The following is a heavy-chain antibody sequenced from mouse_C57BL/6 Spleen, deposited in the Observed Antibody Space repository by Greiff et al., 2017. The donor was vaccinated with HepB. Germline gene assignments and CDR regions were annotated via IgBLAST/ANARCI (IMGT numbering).Heavy chain of an antibody. D-gene: IGHD2-4*01. V-gene: IGHV1-39*01. CDR2: INPNYGTT. CDR3: AKSGLRRGDWYFDV. Sequence: EVQLQQSGPELVKPGASVKISCKASGYSFTDYNMNWVKQSNGKSLEWIGVINPNYGTTSYNQKFKGKATLTVDQSSSTAYMQLNSLTSEDSAVYYCAKSGLRRGDWYFDVWGTGTTVTVSS. J-gene: IGHJ1*03. CDR1: GYSFTDYN.